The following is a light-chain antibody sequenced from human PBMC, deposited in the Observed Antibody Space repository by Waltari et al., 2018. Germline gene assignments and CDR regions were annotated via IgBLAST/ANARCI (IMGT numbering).Light chain of an antibody. CDR1: SSDVGSYNL. Sequence: QSALTQPASVSGSPGQSITISCTGTSSDVGSYNLVSWYQQHPGKAPKLMIYEFSKRPFGGSNRFSGAKSGNTASLTISGLQAEDEADYYCCSYAGSSTWVFGGGTKLTVL. V-gene: IGLV2-23*02. J-gene: IGLJ3*02. CDR2: EFS. CDR3: CSYAGSSTWV.